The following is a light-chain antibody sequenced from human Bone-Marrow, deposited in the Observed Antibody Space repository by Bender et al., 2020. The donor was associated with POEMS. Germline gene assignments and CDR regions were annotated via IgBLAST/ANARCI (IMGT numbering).Light chain of an antibody. V-gene: IGLV4-69*01. J-gene: IGLJ3*02. Sequence: QLVQTQSPSASASLGASVKPTCTLTSGHSSYATAWHQQQPEKGPRYLMKLNSDGSHRKGDGIPDRFSGSSSGAERYLTISSLQSEDEADYYCCSYAGTYTWVFGGGTKLTVL. CDR3: CSYAGTYTWV. CDR2: LNSDGSH. CDR1: SGHSSYA.